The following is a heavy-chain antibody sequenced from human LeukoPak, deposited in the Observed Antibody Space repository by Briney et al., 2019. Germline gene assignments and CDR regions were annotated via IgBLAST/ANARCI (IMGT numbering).Heavy chain of an antibody. CDR2: IRSRGVTT. CDR1: GFSINTYA. V-gene: IGHV3-23*01. Sequence: GGSLRLSCVASGFSINTYAMSWVRQTPRKGLEWVSSIRSRGVTTYYAESVKGRFTTSRDNSKNTLFLQMNSLRAEDTAVYYCAKTFGYGYDFDSWGQGTLVTVSS. J-gene: IGHJ4*02. CDR3: AKTFGYGYDFDS. D-gene: IGHD5-18*01.